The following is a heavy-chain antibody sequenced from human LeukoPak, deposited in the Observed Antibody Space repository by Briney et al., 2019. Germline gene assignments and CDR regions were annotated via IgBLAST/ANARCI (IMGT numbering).Heavy chain of an antibody. D-gene: IGHD2-2*01. CDR1: GGSFSGYY. J-gene: IGHJ6*03. V-gene: IGHV4-34*01. Sequence: SETLSLTCAVYGGSFSGYYWSWIRQPPGKGLEWIGSIYYSGSTYYNPSLKSRVTISVDTSKNQFSLKLSSVTAADTAVYYCARVVVPAAMGYYYYYMDVWGKGTTVTVSS. CDR3: ARVVVPAAMGYYYYYMDV. CDR2: IYYSGST.